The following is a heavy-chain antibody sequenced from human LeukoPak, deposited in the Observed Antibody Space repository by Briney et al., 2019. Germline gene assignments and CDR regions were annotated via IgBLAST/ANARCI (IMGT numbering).Heavy chain of an antibody. CDR2: INHSGST. D-gene: IGHD3-10*01. Sequence: SETLSLTCAVYGGSFSGYYWSWIRQPPGKGLEWIGEINHSGSTNYNPSLKSRVTISVDTSKNQFSLKLSSVTAADTAVYYCARDPRYYSGSGSYTRSNYYYMDVWGKGTTVTIS. V-gene: IGHV4-34*01. CDR3: ARDPRYYSGSGSYTRSNYYYMDV. CDR1: GGSFSGYY. J-gene: IGHJ6*03.